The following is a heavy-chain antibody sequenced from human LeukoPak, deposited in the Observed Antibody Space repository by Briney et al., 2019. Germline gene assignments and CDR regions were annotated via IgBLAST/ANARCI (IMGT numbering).Heavy chain of an antibody. Sequence: PSQTLSLTCTVSGGSINSGGYYWSWIRQHPGKGLEWIGYIYYSGSTYYNPSLKSRVTISVDTSKNQFSLKLSSVTAADTAVYYCARVHYYDSSDYSSVYYFDYWGQGTLVSVSS. CDR3: ARVHYYDSSDYSSVYYFDY. D-gene: IGHD3-22*01. V-gene: IGHV4-31*03. CDR1: GGSINSGGYY. CDR2: IYYSGST. J-gene: IGHJ4*02.